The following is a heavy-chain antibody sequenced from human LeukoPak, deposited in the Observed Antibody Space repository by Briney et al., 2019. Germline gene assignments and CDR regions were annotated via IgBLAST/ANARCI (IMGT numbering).Heavy chain of an antibody. J-gene: IGHJ4*02. CDR1: GFSFSSYA. Sequence: GGSLRLSCAASGFSFSSYAMSWVRQAPGKGLEWVSTISGSGSSTNYADSVKGRFAISRDNSKNTLYLRMNSLRAEDTAVYYCAKVDTSGYYEILDYWGQGTLVTVSS. V-gene: IGHV3-23*01. CDR2: ISGSGSST. CDR3: AKVDTSGYYEILDY. D-gene: IGHD3-22*01.